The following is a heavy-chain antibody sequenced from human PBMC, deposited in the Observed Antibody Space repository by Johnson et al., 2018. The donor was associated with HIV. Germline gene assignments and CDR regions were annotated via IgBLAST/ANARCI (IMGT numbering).Heavy chain of an antibody. CDR1: GFTFSSYA. V-gene: IGHV3-30-3*01. D-gene: IGHD3-22*01. Sequence: QVQLVESGGGVVQPGRSLRLSCAASGFTFSSYAMHWVRQAPGKGLEWVAVISYDGSNKYYADSVKGRFTISRDNSKNTLYLQMNSLRAEDTAVYYFARDSDSLDAFDIWGQGTMVTVSS. CDR3: ARDSDSLDAFDI. J-gene: IGHJ3*02. CDR2: ISYDGSNK.